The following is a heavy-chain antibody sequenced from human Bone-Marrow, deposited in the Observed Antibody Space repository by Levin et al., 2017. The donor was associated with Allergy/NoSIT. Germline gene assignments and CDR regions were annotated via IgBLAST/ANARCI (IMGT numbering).Heavy chain of an antibody. V-gene: IGHV4-59*01. J-gene: IGHJ4*02. Sequence: SETLSLTCTVSGGSISSYYWSWIRQPPGKGLEWIGYIYYSGSTNYNPSLKSRVTISVDTSKNQFSLKLSSVTAADTAVYYCARGLQARRPVLGHYDYWGQGTLVTVSS. CDR1: GGSISSYY. CDR2: IYYSGST. D-gene: IGHD2/OR15-2a*01. CDR3: ARGLQARRPVLGHYDY.